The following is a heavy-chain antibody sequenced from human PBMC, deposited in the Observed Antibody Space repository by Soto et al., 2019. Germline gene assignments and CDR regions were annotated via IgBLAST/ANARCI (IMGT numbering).Heavy chain of an antibody. CDR3: AIDRDIVVVVAATQNYYMDV. CDR2: ISAYNGNT. D-gene: IGHD2-15*01. J-gene: IGHJ6*03. Sequence: GASVKVSCKASGYTFTSYGISWVRQAPGQGLEWMGWISAYNGNTNYAQKLKGRVTMTTDTSTSTAYMELRSLRSDDTAVYYCAIDRDIVVVVAATQNYYMDVWGKGTTVTVSS. V-gene: IGHV1-18*01. CDR1: GYTFTSYG.